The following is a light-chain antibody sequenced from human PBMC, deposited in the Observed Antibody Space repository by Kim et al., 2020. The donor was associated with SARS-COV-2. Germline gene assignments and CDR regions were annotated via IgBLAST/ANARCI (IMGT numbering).Light chain of an antibody. CDR2: DAS. CDR3: QQRSNWPIT. CDR1: QSVSSY. J-gene: IGKJ5*01. Sequence: LPPGENATLACRASQSVSSYLAWYQQKPGQPPRLLIYDASNRATGIPARFSGSGSGTDFTLTISSLEPEDFAIYYCQQRSNWPITFGQGTRLEIK. V-gene: IGKV3-11*01.